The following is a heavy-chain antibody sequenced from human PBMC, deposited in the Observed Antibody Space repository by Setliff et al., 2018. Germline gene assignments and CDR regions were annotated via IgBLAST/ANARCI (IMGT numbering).Heavy chain of an antibody. V-gene: IGHV4-61*09. Sequence: SETLSLTCTVSGGSVNSGYDNWNWLRQPAGKGLEWIGHINRRGSTNFTPSFKSRVTISLDTSKNQFSLNLTSVTAADTAVYYCARATSGWYSAYYYYMDVWGKGTTVTVSS. D-gene: IGHD6-19*01. CDR1: GGSVNSGYDN. CDR2: INRRGST. J-gene: IGHJ6*03. CDR3: ARATSGWYSAYYYYMDV.